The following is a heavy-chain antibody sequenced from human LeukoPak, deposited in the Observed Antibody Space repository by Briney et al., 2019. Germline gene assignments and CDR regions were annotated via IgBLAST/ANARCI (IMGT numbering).Heavy chain of an antibody. D-gene: IGHD1-7*01. CDR2: TVSEIDGGTT. Sequence: GGSLRLSCAASGFTFNYAWMSWVRQVPGKGLEWVGQTVSEIDGGTTDYAAPVKGRFTISRDDSKGTLYLQMNSLKIEDTAVYYCTTDEDWNYARKDVWGQGVTVIVSS. CDR3: TTDEDWNYARKDV. V-gene: IGHV3-15*04. J-gene: IGHJ6*02. CDR1: GFTFNYAW.